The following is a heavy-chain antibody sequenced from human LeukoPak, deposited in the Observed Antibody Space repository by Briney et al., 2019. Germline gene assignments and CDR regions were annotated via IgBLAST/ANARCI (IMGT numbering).Heavy chain of an antibody. Sequence: PGGSLRLSCAASGFTFSSYSMNWVRQAPGKGLEWVSYISSSSSTIYYADPVKGRFTISRDNAKNSLYPQMNSLRDEDTAVYYCARDWDIAVAGTDYFDYWGQGTLVTVSS. CDR2: ISSSSSTI. J-gene: IGHJ4*02. D-gene: IGHD6-19*01. V-gene: IGHV3-48*02. CDR1: GFTFSSYS. CDR3: ARDWDIAVAGTDYFDY.